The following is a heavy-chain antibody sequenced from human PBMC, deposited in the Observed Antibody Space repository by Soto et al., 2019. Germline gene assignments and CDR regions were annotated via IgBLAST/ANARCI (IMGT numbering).Heavy chain of an antibody. CDR2: IYYSGST. D-gene: IGHD1-1*01. V-gene: IGHV4-31*03. Sequence: QVQLQESGPGLVKPSQTLSLTCTVSGGSISSGGYYWSWIRQHPGKGMEWIGYIYYSGSTYYNPSLKSRVTISVDTSKNQFSLKLSSVTAADTAVYYCARGWVRDYYGMDVWGQGTTVTVSS. CDR3: ARGWVRDYYGMDV. CDR1: GGSISSGGYY. J-gene: IGHJ6*02.